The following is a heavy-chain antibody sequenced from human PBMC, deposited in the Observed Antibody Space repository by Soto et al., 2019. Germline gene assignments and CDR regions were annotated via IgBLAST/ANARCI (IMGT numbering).Heavy chain of an antibody. D-gene: IGHD6-13*01. CDR3: GRGIAAAGKSHRVYYYCGMDV. V-gene: IGHV3-30-3*01. Sequence: QVQLVESGGGVVQPGRSLRLSCAASGFTFSSYAMHWVRQAPGKGLEWVAVISYDGSNKNYADSVKGRFTISRDSSKNTLYLQMNSLRAEDTAVYYCGRGIAAAGKSHRVYYYCGMDVWGQGTTVTVSS. CDR1: GFTFSSYA. J-gene: IGHJ6*02. CDR2: ISYDGSNK.